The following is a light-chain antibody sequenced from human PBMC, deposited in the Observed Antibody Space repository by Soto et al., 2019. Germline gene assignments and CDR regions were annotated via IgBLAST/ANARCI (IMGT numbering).Light chain of an antibody. J-gene: IGKJ5*01. CDR3: MQRTHVPIT. CDR2: DGS. CDR1: QSLLYSDGKTY. V-gene: IGKV2D-29*01. Sequence: DAVLTQTPLSLSVTPGQPASISFKSSQSLLYSDGKTYLYWYVQRPGQQPQLLIYDGSNRFSGVPDRFSGSGSGTDFTLQISRVEAEDVGVYYCMQRTHVPITFGQGTRLEIK.